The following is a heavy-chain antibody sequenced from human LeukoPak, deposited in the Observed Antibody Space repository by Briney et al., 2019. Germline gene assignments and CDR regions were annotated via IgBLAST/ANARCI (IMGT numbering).Heavy chain of an antibody. CDR1: GFTFSSYA. CDR3: ARLLQQWPPINFDC. CDR2: ISGSGGST. V-gene: IGHV3-23*01. J-gene: IGHJ4*02. D-gene: IGHD5-18*01. Sequence: GGSLRLSCAASGFTFSSYAMSWVRQAPGKGLEWVSAISGSGGSTYYADSVKGWFTISRDNAKNSLSLQMNSLRAEDTAVYYCARLLQQWPPINFDCWGQGTLVTVSS.